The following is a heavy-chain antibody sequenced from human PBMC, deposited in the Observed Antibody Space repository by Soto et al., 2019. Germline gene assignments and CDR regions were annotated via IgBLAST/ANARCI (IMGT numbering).Heavy chain of an antibody. V-gene: IGHV4-30-4*01. CDR2: IYYSGST. CDR3: ARVGRGVLVPAAINSFLLVRGGFDY. D-gene: IGHD2-2*01. Sequence: QVQLQESGPGLVKPSQTLSLTCTVSGGSISSGDYYWSWIRQPPGKGLEWIGYIYYSGSTYYNPSLKSRVTISVDTSKNQFSLKLSSVTAADTAVYYCARVGRGVLVPAAINSFLLVRGGFDYWGQGTLVTVSS. J-gene: IGHJ4*02. CDR1: GGSISSGDYY.